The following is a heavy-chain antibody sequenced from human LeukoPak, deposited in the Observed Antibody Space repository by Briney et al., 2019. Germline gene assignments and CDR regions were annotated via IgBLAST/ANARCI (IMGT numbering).Heavy chain of an antibody. D-gene: IGHD1-26*01. Sequence: GGSLRLSCAASGFTFSSYWMSWVRQAPGKGLEWVANIKQDGSEKYYVDSVKGRFTISRDNAKNSLYLQMNSLRAEDTAVYYCAFLAQYSGSYVYFQHWGQGTLVTVSS. V-gene: IGHV3-7*01. CDR1: GFTFSSYW. J-gene: IGHJ1*01. CDR2: IKQDGSEK. CDR3: AFLAQYSGSYVYFQH.